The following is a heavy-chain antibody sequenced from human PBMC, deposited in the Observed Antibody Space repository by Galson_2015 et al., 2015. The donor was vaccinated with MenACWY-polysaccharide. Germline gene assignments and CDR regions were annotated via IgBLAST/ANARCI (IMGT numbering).Heavy chain of an antibody. CDR3: ARGGRGDY. CDR1: GFTFSNYW. D-gene: IGHD2-15*01. Sequence: SLRLSCAASGFTFSNYWMSWVRQAPGKGLEWVANINEGGSGEVYGASVKGRFTISRDNAKNSLYLQMNSLRAEDTAVYYCARGGRGDYWGQETLVPVSS. J-gene: IGHJ4*02. V-gene: IGHV3-7*04. CDR2: INEGGSGE.